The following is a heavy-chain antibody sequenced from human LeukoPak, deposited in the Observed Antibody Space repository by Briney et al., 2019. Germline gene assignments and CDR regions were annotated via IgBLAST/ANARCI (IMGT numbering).Heavy chain of an antibody. J-gene: IGHJ6*03. V-gene: IGHV3-48*03. Sequence: GGSLRLSCAASGFAFSSYEMNWVRQAPGKGLEWVSYISSSGSTIYYADSVKGRFTISRDNAKNSLYLQMNSLRAEDTAVYYCARRCSSTSCHPYYYYYMDVWGKGTTVTISS. D-gene: IGHD2-2*01. CDR2: ISSSGSTI. CDR3: ARRCSSTSCHPYYYYYMDV. CDR1: GFAFSSYE.